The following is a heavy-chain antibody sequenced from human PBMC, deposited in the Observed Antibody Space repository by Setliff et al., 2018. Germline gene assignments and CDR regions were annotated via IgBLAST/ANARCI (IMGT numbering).Heavy chain of an antibody. V-gene: IGHV4-30-4*08. CDR3: ARKGISALSGAFDM. CDR1: GGSISSGDYY. J-gene: IGHJ3*02. D-gene: IGHD1-26*01. Sequence: TLSLTCTVSGGSISSGDYYWSWIRQPPGKGLEWIGYIYYSGSTYCNPSLKSRVTISVDTSKNQFSLKLSSVTAADTAVYYCARKGISALSGAFDMWGQGTMVTVS. CDR2: IYYSGST.